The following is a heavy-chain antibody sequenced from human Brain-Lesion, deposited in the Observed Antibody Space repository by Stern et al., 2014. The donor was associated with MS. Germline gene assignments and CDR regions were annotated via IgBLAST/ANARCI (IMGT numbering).Heavy chain of an antibody. D-gene: IGHD2-2*01. CDR2: ISTTASNI. Sequence: QVQLVESGGTLVKHGGSLRLSCTASGFIFSDYYMNWIRQAPGQGLEWVSYISTTASNIYYADSVKGRFTISRDNTKNSLFLLMSSLRAEDTAVYYCAISSSRYYFDSWGLGTLVTVSS. V-gene: IGHV3-11*01. J-gene: IGHJ4*02. CDR1: GFIFSDYY. CDR3: AISSSRYYFDS.